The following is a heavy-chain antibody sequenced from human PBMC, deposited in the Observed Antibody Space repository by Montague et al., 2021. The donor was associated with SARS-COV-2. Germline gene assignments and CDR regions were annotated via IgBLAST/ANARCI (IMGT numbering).Heavy chain of an antibody. CDR2: ITNGRSQI. V-gene: IGHV3-21*01. D-gene: IGHD6-19*01. J-gene: IGHJ4*02. Sequence: SLRLSCAASGFSFSAYTMNWVRQAPGKGLEWLSSITNGRSQIYYADSLQGRFSISRDNAKNSLYLQMNSLRPDDTAVYYCAREGVHSGAWNYFDTWGQGVLVTVSS. CDR1: GFSFSAYT. CDR3: AREGVHSGAWNYFDT.